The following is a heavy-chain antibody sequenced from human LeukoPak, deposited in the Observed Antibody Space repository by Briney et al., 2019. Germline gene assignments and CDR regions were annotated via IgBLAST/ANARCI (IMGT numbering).Heavy chain of an antibody. CDR3: ARGQRDGYTKRAYYYYYMDV. D-gene: IGHD5-24*01. CDR2: INHSGST. Sequence: SETLSLTCAVYGGSFSGYYWSWIRQPPGKGLEWIGEINHSGSTNYNPSLKSRVTISVDTSKNQFSLKLSSVTAADTAVYYCARGQRDGYTKRAYYYYYMDVWGKGTTVAVSS. V-gene: IGHV4-34*01. J-gene: IGHJ6*03. CDR1: GGSFSGYY.